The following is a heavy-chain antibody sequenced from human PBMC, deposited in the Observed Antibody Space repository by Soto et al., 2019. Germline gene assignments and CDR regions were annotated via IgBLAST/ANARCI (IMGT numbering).Heavy chain of an antibody. CDR3: ACRSWRYNYDPGAFDI. CDR1: RASISSGDYY. J-gene: IGHJ3*02. D-gene: IGHD3-22*01. V-gene: IGHV4-30-4*01. CDR2: IYHSGSI. Sequence: SETLSLTCTVSRASISSGDYYWSWIRQPPEKGLEWVGYIYHSGSIDYNPSLKSRAAISKDTSKNQFSLILSSVTAADTAVYYCACRSWRYNYDPGAFDITGEGRMVT.